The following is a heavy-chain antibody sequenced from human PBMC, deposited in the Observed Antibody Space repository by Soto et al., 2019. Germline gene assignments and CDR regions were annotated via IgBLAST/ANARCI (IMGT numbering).Heavy chain of an antibody. CDR1: GFTFSDYY. Sequence: QVQLVESGGGLVKPGGSLRLSCAVSGFTFSDYYMTWIRQAPGKGLEWVSYNSSSTSHTNYADSVKGRFTISRDNAKNSLFMQINSVRAEDTAVYYCARGRGAAADYFDFWGQGTLVTVSS. J-gene: IGHJ4*02. D-gene: IGHD6-13*01. V-gene: IGHV3-11*05. CDR2: NSSSTSHT. CDR3: ARGRGAAADYFDF.